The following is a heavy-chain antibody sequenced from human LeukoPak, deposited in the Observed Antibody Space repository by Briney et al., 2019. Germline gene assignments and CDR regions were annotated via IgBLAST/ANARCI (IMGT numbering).Heavy chain of an antibody. Sequence: GGSLRLSCAASGFTFSSSWMHWVRQAPGKGLVWVSRINSDGSTTNYADSVKGRFIISRDNAKNTLYLQMNSLRAEDTAVYYCTRPESSSSLACDHWGQGTLVSVSS. CDR1: GFTFSSSW. CDR3: TRPESSSSLACDH. V-gene: IGHV3-74*01. CDR2: INSDGSTT. J-gene: IGHJ4*02. D-gene: IGHD2-2*01.